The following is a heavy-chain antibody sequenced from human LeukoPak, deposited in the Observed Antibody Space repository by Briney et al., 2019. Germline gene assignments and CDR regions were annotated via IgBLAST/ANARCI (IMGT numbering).Heavy chain of an antibody. CDR2: INSDGSST. V-gene: IGHV3-74*01. J-gene: IGHJ6*02. CDR1: GFTFSSYW. Sequence: PGGSLRLSCAASGFTFSSYWMHWVRQAPGKGLVWVSRINSDGSSTSYADSVKGRFTISRDNAKNSLYLQMNSLRAEDTAVYYCARDLRSTSCYICYYYGMDVWGQGTTVTVSS. CDR3: ARDLRSTSCYICYYYGMDV. D-gene: IGHD2-2*02.